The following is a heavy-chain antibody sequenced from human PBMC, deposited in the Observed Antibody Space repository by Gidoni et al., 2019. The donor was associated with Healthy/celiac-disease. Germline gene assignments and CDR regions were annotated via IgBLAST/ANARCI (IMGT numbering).Heavy chain of an antibody. CDR1: GFTFSSYS. Sequence: EVQLVESGGGLVKPGGSLRLSCAASGFTFSSYSMNWVRQAPGKGLEWVSSISSSSSYIYYADSVKGRFTISRDNAKNSLYLQMNSLRAEDTAVYYCARDRYSGSSSFDYWGQGTLVTVSS. J-gene: IGHJ4*02. CDR2: ISSSSSYI. CDR3: ARDRYSGSSSFDY. D-gene: IGHD1-26*01. V-gene: IGHV3-21*01.